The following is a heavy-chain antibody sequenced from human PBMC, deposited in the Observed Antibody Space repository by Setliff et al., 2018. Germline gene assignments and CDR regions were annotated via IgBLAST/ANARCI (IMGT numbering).Heavy chain of an antibody. CDR1: GYIFTSYG. CDR2: ISTYNGKT. V-gene: IGHV1-18*01. D-gene: IGHD1-26*01. J-gene: IGHJ6*03. CDR3: ARSPPNRGVGQGHHMDV. Sequence: RASVKVSCKASGYIFTSYGFSWVRQAPGQGLEWMGWISTYNGKTNYAQKFQGRVTMTTDTSTSTAYMELRSLRSDDTAVYYCARSPPNRGVGQGHHMDVWGKGTTVTVSS.